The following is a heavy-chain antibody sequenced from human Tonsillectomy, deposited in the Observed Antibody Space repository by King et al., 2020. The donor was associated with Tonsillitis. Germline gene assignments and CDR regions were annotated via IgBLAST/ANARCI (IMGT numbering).Heavy chain of an antibody. CDR1: GGSISSGGYS. D-gene: IGHD2-15*01. J-gene: IGHJ6*02. CDR2: IYYSGDT. CDR3: ARSLEAYCSGGSCSYNGMDA. V-gene: IGHV4-30-4*07. Sequence: VQLQESGPGLVNPSQTLSLTCAVSGGSISSGGYSWSWIRQPPGKGLEWIGYIYYSGDTYYNPSLKHRVTISVDTSKNQFSLKVSSVTAADTAVYYCARSLEAYCSGGSCSYNGMDAWGQGTTVTVSS.